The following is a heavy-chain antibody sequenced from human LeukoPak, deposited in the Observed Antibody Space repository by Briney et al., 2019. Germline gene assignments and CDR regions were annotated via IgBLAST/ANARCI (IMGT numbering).Heavy chain of an antibody. J-gene: IGHJ6*03. D-gene: IGHD5-18*01. CDR1: GGSISSYY. Sequence: PSETLSLTCTVPGGSISSYYWSWIRQPPGKGLEWIGYIYYSGSTNYNPSLKSRVTISENTSKNQLSLKLSSVTAADTAVYYCARDIRYSYGYYYYMDVWGKGTTVTVSS. V-gene: IGHV4-59*01. CDR3: ARDIRYSYGYYYYMDV. CDR2: IYYSGST.